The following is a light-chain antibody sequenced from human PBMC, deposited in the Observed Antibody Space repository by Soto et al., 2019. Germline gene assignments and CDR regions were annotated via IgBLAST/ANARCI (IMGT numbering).Light chain of an antibody. CDR2: GGS. V-gene: IGKV3-20*01. Sequence: ESVLTQSPGTLSLSPGEVATLSCSARHSVSSSSLPWSQQTPGQAPRLLTYGGSRRATGIPDRFSGSGSGTDFPPPLSSLEPEDFAVYYCQQYGSSPPTFGGGTKVDIK. CDR3: QQYGSSPPT. CDR1: HSVSSSS. J-gene: IGKJ4*01.